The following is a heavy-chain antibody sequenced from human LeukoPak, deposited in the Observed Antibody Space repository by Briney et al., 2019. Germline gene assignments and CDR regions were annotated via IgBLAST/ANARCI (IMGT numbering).Heavy chain of an antibody. V-gene: IGHV3-23*01. Sequence: GGSLRLSCAASGLTFDSYAMGWVRQAPGKGLEWVSAISDSGGSTYYADPVKGRFTISRDNSKNTLYLQMNSLRAEDTAVYYCAKQDPYSSGWYPWGQGTLVTVSS. CDR2: ISDSGGST. J-gene: IGHJ5*02. CDR3: AKQDPYSSGWYP. CDR1: GLTFDSYA. D-gene: IGHD6-19*01.